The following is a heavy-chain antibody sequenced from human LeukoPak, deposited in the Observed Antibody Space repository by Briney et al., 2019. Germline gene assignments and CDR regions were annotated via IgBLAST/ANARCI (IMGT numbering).Heavy chain of an antibody. CDR3: ARTPYSGYDGGGMDV. V-gene: IGHV4-30-2*01. Sequence: SQTLSLTCAVSGGSISSGGYSWSWIRQPPGKGLEWIGYIYHSGSTYYNPSLKSRVTISVDRSKSQFSLKLSSVTAADTAVYYCARTPYSGYDGGGMDVWGQGTTVTVSS. D-gene: IGHD5-12*01. CDR1: GGSISSGGYS. CDR2: IYHSGST. J-gene: IGHJ6*02.